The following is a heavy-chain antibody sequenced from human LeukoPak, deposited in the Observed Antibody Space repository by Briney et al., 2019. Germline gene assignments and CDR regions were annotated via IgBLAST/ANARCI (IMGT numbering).Heavy chain of an antibody. CDR1: GYDFSTYG. V-gene: IGHV1-18*01. CDR3: ARAFSASKSCDY. Sequence: ASVKVSCRTSGYDFSTYGITWVRQAPGQGLEYMGWIRPSNGNRNYAQKVQDRVTLTTDTSTSTVYMELRSLRSDDTAVYYCARAFSASKSCDYWGQGTLVTVSS. D-gene: IGHD6-19*01. J-gene: IGHJ4*02. CDR2: IRPSNGNR.